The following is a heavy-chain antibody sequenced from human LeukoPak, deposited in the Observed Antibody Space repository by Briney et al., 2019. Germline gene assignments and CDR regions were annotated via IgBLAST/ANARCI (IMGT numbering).Heavy chain of an antibody. CDR3: TSYSNYSNYYYYYGMDV. V-gene: IGHV3-49*04. Sequence: GGSLRLSCTACGFTFGDYAMSWVRQAPGKGLEWVGFIRSKAYGGTTEYAASVKGRFTISRDDSKSIGYLQMNSLKTEDTAVYYCTSYSNYSNYYYYYGMDVWGQGTTVTLSS. CDR2: IRSKAYGGTT. J-gene: IGHJ6*02. D-gene: IGHD4-11*01. CDR1: GFTFGDYA.